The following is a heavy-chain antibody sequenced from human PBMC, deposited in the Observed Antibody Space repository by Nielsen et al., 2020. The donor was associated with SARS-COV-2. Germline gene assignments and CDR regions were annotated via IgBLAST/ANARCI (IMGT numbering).Heavy chain of an antibody. D-gene: IGHD3-10*01. Sequence: ESLKISCAASEFTFRNYDMHWVRQVTGKGLEWVATIGTGVDTYYPDSVKGRFTISRENAKNSLYLQMNSLRVDDTAVYYCAKDPPAMVRGYGMDVWGQGTTVTVSS. CDR1: EFTFRNYD. CDR3: AKDPPAMVRGYGMDV. CDR2: IGTGVDT. J-gene: IGHJ6*02. V-gene: IGHV3-13*01.